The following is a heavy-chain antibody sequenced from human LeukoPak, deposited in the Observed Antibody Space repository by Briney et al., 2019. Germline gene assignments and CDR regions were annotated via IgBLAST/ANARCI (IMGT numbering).Heavy chain of an antibody. Sequence: PGGSLRLSCSASGFTFSSCAVHWVRQAQGKGLEWVAVISYDGTYKYYADSVKGLFNISRDNSKNTLYLQMNSLRAEDTAVYYCARAMVRGVIMTLFDYWGQGTLVTVSP. CDR2: ISYDGTYK. D-gene: IGHD3-10*01. CDR1: GFTFSSCA. J-gene: IGHJ4*02. CDR3: ARAMVRGVIMTLFDY. V-gene: IGHV3-30-3*01.